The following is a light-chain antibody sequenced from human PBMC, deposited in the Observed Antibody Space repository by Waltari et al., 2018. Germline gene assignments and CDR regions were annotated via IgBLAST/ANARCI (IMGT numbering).Light chain of an antibody. CDR1: SSNIGTNY. CDR2: ENT. Sequence: QSVLTQPPSVSAAPGQRVTISCSGGSSNIGTNYVSCYRQFPGTAPKLLSYENTERPSGIPGRFSGSKSGTSATLDITGLQAGDEADYYCGTWDSSLSGAVFGGGTHLTVL. CDR3: GTWDSSLSGAV. V-gene: IGLV1-51*02. J-gene: IGLJ7*01.